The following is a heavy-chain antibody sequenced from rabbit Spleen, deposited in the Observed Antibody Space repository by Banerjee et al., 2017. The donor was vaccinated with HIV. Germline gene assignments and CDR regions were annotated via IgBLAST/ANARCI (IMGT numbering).Heavy chain of an antibody. CDR3: ARSGYVGWGGDGDRTGNKL. J-gene: IGHJ4*01. D-gene: IGHD4-1*01. CDR1: GFSFSSSDY. Sequence: QEQLEESGGDLVKPGASLTLTCTASGFSFSSSDYMCWVRQAPGKGLEWIGCIYISGGNTYYASWARGRFTISKTSSTTVSLQMTSLATADTTTYFCARSGYVGWGGDGDRTGNKLWGQGTLVTVS. V-gene: IGHV1S45*01. CDR2: IYISGGNT.